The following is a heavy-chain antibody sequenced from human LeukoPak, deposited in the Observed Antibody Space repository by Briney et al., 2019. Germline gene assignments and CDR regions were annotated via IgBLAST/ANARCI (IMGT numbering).Heavy chain of an antibody. CDR2: ISYSGST. V-gene: IGHV4-59*08. CDR1: GGSISSYY. CDR3: ARQGLEMGTIKYFDY. Sequence: TSETLSLTCPVSGGSISSYYWSWIRQPPGKWLDWIAYISYSGSTKYNPSLQSRVTIPLDTSKNQFSLKLRSVTSAETAVYYCARQGLEMGTIKYFDYWGQGAMVSVSS. J-gene: IGHJ4*02. D-gene: IGHD5-24*01.